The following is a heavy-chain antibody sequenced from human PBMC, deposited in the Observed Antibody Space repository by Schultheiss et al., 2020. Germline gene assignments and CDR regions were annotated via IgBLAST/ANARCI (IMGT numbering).Heavy chain of an antibody. CDR2: IYYSGST. V-gene: IGHV4-30-4*01. Sequence: LRLSCTVSGGSISSGDYYWSWIRQPPGKGLEWIGYIYYSGSTYYNPSLKSRVTISVDTSKNQFSLKLSSVTAADTAVYYCARVGCCGEIGKDYWGQGTLVTVSS. J-gene: IGHJ4*02. CDR3: ARVGCCGEIGKDY. CDR1: GGSISSGDYY. D-gene: IGHD2-21*01.